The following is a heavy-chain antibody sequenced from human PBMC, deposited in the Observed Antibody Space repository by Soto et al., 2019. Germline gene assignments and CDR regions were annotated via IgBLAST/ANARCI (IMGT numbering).Heavy chain of an antibody. J-gene: IGHJ5*02. D-gene: IGHD3-10*01. CDR2: IIPIFGKA. V-gene: IGHV1-69*13. CDR3: ARDHMVRGFRSFDA. Sequence: SVKVSCKASGVTFSSYAISWVRQAPLQVLEWMVGIIPIFGKANYAQKFQGRVTITADESTSTAYMELSSLRSEDTAVYYCARDHMVRGFRSFDAWGQGTIVTVSS. CDR1: GVTFSSYA.